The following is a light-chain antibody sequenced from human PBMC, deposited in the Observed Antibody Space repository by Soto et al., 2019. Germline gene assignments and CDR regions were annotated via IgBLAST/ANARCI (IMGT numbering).Light chain of an antibody. CDR3: QQYGSAPFT. CDR2: AAS. J-gene: IGKJ3*01. CDR1: QSVADK. Sequence: EVVMTQLPATLSVSPGERVSLSCRASQSVADKLAWYQQKPGQAPRLLIYAASSRAAGIPTRFSGSGSGTDFTLTISSLQPEDFAVYYCQQYGSAPFTFGPGTKVDIK. V-gene: IGKV3-15*01.